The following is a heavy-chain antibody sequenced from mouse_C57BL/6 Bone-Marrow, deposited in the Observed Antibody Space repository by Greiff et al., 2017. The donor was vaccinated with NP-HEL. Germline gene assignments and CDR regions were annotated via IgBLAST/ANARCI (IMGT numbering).Heavy chain of an antibody. CDR1: GYTFTDYY. Sequence: EVQLQQSGPELVKPGASVKISCKASGYTFTDYYMNWVKQSHGKSLEWIGDINPNNGGTSYNQKFKGKATLTVDKSSSTAYMELRSLTSEDSAVYYCARKSYGSSIDYWGQGTTLTVSS. J-gene: IGHJ2*01. CDR2: INPNNGGT. CDR3: ARKSYGSSIDY. D-gene: IGHD1-1*01. V-gene: IGHV1-26*01.